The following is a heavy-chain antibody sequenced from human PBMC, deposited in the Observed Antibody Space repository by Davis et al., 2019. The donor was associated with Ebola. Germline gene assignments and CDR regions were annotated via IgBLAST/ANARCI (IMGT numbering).Heavy chain of an antibody. CDR3: TSTSGWYDY. Sequence: GESLKIPCAASGFTFSGSAMHWVRQASGKGLEWVGRIRSKANSYATAYAASVKGRFTISRDDSKNTAYLQMNSLKTEDTAVYYCTSTSGWYDYWGQGTLVTVSS. CDR1: GFTFSGSA. J-gene: IGHJ4*02. CDR2: IRSKANSYAT. D-gene: IGHD6-19*01. V-gene: IGHV3-73*01.